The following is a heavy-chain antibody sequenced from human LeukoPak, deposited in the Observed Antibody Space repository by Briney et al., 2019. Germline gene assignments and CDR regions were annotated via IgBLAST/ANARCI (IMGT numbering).Heavy chain of an antibody. CDR1: GFTFSSYS. CDR3: ARCRGYSYGYEDY. Sequence: GGSLRLSCAASGFTFSSYSMNWVRQAPGKGLEWVSYISSSGNTIDYADSVKGRFTISRDNAKNLLYLQMNSLRAEDTAVYYCARCRGYSYGYEDYWGQGTLVTVSS. J-gene: IGHJ4*02. CDR2: ISSSGNTI. D-gene: IGHD5-18*01. V-gene: IGHV3-48*04.